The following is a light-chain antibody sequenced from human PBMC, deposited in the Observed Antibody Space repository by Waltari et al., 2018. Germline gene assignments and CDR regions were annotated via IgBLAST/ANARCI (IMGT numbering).Light chain of an antibody. CDR2: KNN. CDR1: SSNIGSNY. V-gene: IGLV1-47*01. Sequence: QSVLTQPPSASGTPGQKVTISCNGSSSNIGSNYVYWYQQLPGTAPKLLIFKNNRRPSGFPDRFPDSKSGTSASLAINGLRSEDEADYYCAAWDDSLSGLVLGGGTKVTVL. J-gene: IGLJ3*02. CDR3: AAWDDSLSGLV.